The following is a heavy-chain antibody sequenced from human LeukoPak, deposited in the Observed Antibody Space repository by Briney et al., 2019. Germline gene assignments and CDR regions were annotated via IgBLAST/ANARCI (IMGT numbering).Heavy chain of an antibody. V-gene: IGHV3-9*01. D-gene: IGHD2-15*01. J-gene: IGHJ4*02. CDR3: ARTDCSGGSCYSEYYFDY. CDR2: ISWNSGSI. Sequence: GGSLRLSCAASGFTFDDYAMHWVRQAPGKGLEWVSGISWNSGSIGYADSVKGRFTISRDNAKNSLYLQMNSLRAEDTAVYYCARTDCSGGSCYSEYYFDYWGQGTLVTVSS. CDR1: GFTFDDYA.